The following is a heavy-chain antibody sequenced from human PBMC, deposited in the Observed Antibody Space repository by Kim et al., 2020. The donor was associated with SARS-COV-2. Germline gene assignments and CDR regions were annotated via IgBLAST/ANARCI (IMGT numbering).Heavy chain of an antibody. J-gene: IGHJ4*02. CDR3: ARGRAQRLLF. CDR1: GFTFSNYS. V-gene: IGHV3-21*01. Sequence: GGSLRLSCAASGFTFSNYSMNWVRQAPGKGLEWVSSITSSSRYIYSADSVKGRFTISRDNAKNSLFLQMSSLRAEDTAVYYCARGRAQRLLFWAQATLVT. D-gene: IGHD1-1*01. CDR2: ITSSSRYI.